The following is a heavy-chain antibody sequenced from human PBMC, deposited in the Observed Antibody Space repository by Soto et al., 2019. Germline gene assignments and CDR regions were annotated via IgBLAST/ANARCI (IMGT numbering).Heavy chain of an antibody. Sequence: PGGSLRLSSADSGFTFINAWLDWVRQAPGKGLEWVGRIKSKTDGGTTDYAAPVKGRFTISRDDSKNTLYLQMNSLKTEDTAVYYCTTGVSLRFLEWLTDYWGQGT. D-gene: IGHD3-3*01. V-gene: IGHV3-15*07. CDR1: GFTFINAW. J-gene: IGHJ4*02. CDR2: IKSKTDGGTT. CDR3: TTGVSLRFLEWLTDY.